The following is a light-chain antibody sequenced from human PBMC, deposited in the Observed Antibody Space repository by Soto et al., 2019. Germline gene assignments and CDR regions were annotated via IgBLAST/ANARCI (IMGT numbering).Light chain of an antibody. Sequence: DIQMTQSPSSLSASVGDRVIITCRASQSISTYLNWYQQKPGKAPKLLIYAASSLQSGVPSRFSGSGSGTDFTLTISSLQPEDFTTYYGQQSYSTPLTFGGGTKVEIK. CDR2: AAS. V-gene: IGKV1-39*01. CDR3: QQSYSTPLT. CDR1: QSISTY. J-gene: IGKJ4*01.